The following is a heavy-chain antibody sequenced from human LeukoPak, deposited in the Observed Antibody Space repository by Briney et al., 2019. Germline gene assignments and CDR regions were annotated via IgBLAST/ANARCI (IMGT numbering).Heavy chain of an antibody. V-gene: IGHV3-66*01. CDR1: EFTVSSNY. CDR3: ARKGVSVGFGELYFDY. Sequence: GGSLRLSCAASEFTVSSNYMSWVRQAPGKGLEWVSVIYSGGSTYYADSVKGRFTISRDNSKNTLYLQMNSLRAEDTAVYYCARKGVSVGFGELYFDYWGQGTLVTVSS. CDR2: IYSGGST. J-gene: IGHJ4*02. D-gene: IGHD3-10*01.